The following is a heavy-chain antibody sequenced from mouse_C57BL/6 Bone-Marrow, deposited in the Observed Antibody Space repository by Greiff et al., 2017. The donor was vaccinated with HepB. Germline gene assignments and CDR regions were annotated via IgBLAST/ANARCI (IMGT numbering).Heavy chain of an antibody. CDR3: ARNAWGYYFDY. CDR2: FHPYNDDN. CDR1: GYPFTTYP. V-gene: IGHV1-47*01. Sequence: VQLQTSGAELVKPGASVKMSCKASGYPFTTYPIEWMKQNHGKSLGLIGNFHPYNDDNKYNEKFKGKATLTVEKSSSTVYLAPHRLTSDGSAVYYCARNAWGYYFDYWGQGTTLTVSS. J-gene: IGHJ2*01.